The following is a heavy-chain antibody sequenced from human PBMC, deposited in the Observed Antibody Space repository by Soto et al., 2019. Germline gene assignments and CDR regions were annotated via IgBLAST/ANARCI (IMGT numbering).Heavy chain of an antibody. CDR3: AKDPGAYYDFWSGHNWFDP. CDR2: ISYDGSNK. CDR1: GFTFSSYG. V-gene: IGHV3-30*18. Sequence: GGSLRLSCAASGFTFSSYGMHWVRQAPGKGLEWVAVISYDGSNKYYADSVKGRFTISRDNSKNTLYLQMNSLRAEDTAVYYCAKDPGAYYDFWSGHNWFDPCGQGTLVTVSS. D-gene: IGHD3-3*01. J-gene: IGHJ5*02.